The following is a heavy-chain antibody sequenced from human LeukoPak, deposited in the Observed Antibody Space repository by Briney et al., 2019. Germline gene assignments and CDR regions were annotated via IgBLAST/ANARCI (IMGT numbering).Heavy chain of an antibody. CDR3: AKDTRVSRRVVVSANHHNAFDI. Sequence: PGGSLRLSCAASGFTFSSYGMSWVRQAPGKGLEWVSAISGSGGSTYYTDSVEGRFTISRDKSKNTLYLQMNSLRAEDTAVYYCAKDTRVSRRVVVSANHHNAFDIWGQGTMVTVSS. CDR2: ISGSGGST. D-gene: IGHD2-2*01. CDR1: GFTFSSYG. V-gene: IGHV3-23*01. J-gene: IGHJ3*02.